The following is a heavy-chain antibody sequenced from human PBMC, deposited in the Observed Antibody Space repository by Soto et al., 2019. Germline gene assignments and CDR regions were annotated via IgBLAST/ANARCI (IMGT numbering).Heavy chain of an antibody. CDR1: GFVFSDYA. Sequence: QGHLVESGGGVVQPGKSLRLSCAASGFVFSDYAMHWVRQAPGKGLEWVAFISYDESNKYYVDSVKGRFTISRDNSKNTLYLQMNSLRTEDTAVYYCAGPGRDFWSGRLYLEYWGQGTLVTVSS. J-gene: IGHJ4*02. CDR3: AGPGRDFWSGRLYLEY. D-gene: IGHD3-3*01. CDR2: ISYDESNK. V-gene: IGHV3-30*03.